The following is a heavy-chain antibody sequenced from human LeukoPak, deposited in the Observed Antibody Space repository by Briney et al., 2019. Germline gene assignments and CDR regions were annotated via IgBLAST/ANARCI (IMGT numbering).Heavy chain of an antibody. CDR2: ISWNSGSI. Sequence: GGSLRLSCAASGFTFDDYAMHWVRQAPGKGLEWVSGISWNSGSIGYADSVKGRFTISRDNAKYSLYLQMNSLRAEDTALYYCARGQVGATAFDYWGQGTLVTVSS. CDR3: ARGQVGATAFDY. J-gene: IGHJ4*02. CDR1: GFTFDDYA. V-gene: IGHV3-9*01. D-gene: IGHD1-26*01.